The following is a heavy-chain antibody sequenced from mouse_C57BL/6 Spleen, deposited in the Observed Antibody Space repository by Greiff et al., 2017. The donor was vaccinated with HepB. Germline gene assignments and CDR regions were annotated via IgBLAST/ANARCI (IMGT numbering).Heavy chain of an antibody. D-gene: IGHD2-4*01. CDR2: VYPYNGGT. CDR3: AREGGYDYDERVFAY. J-gene: IGHJ3*01. V-gene: IGHV1-36*01. Sequence: EVQLQQSGPVLVKPGPSVKISCKASGFTFTDYYMHWVKQSHGKSLEWIGLVYPYNGGTSYNQKFKGKATLTVDTSSSTAYMELNSLTSEDSAVYYGAREGGYDYDERVFAYWGQGTLVTVSA. CDR1: GFTFTDYY.